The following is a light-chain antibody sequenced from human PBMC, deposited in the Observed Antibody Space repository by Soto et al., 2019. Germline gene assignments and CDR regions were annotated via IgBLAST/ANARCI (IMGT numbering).Light chain of an antibody. CDR3: QKYNSAPLT. J-gene: IGKJ4*01. CDR1: QGISNY. Sequence: DIQMTQSPSSLSASVGDRVTITCRASQGISNYVAWYQQKPGEVPKLLIYLASTLQSGVPSRFSGSGSGTVFTLTTSSLQPEDVVSYYCQKYNSAPLTFGGGTKVEIK. CDR2: LAS. V-gene: IGKV1-27*01.